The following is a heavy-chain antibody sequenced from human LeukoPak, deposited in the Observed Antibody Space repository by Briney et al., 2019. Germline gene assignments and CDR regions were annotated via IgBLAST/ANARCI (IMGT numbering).Heavy chain of an antibody. J-gene: IGHJ3*02. Sequence: GGSLRLSCAASGFTSSGSTIHWVRQASGKGLEWVGHIRSKANNYATEYAASLKGRFTISRDDSKNTAFLQMNSLRAEDTAVYYCAKSPVVGSAFDIWGQGTMATVSS. D-gene: IGHD6-19*01. CDR2: IRSKANNYAT. CDR3: AKSPVVGSAFDI. CDR1: GFTSSGST. V-gene: IGHV3-73*01.